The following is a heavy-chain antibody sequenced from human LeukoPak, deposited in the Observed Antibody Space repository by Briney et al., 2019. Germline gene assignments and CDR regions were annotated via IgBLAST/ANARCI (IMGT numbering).Heavy chain of an antibody. CDR1: GGSISSGGYY. J-gene: IGHJ4*02. Sequence: SESLSLTCTVSGGSISSGGYYWSWIRQHPGKGMEWIGYIYYRGGSTYYNPSLKSRVTISVDTSKNQFSLKLSSVTAADTAVYCCARVQGLSSRPFDYWGQGTLVTVSS. D-gene: IGHD3-10*01. V-gene: IGHV4-31*03. CDR2: IYYRGGST. CDR3: ARVQGLSSRPFDY.